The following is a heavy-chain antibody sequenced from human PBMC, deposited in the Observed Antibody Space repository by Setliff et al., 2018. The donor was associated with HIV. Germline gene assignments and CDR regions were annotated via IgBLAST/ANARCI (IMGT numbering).Heavy chain of an antibody. Sequence: GGSLRLSCAASGFTFSNYEMNWVRQAPGKGLEWVSYITGSGSRNKANSYTTEYAASVKGRFTISRDDSKNSLYLQMNSLETEDTAVYYCSRAGMSGGHYYFYYWGQGTLVTVSS. CDR1: GFTFSNYE. D-gene: IGHD1-26*01. CDR3: SRAGMSGGHYYFYY. V-gene: IGHV3-72*01. J-gene: IGHJ4*02. CDR2: SRNKANSYTT.